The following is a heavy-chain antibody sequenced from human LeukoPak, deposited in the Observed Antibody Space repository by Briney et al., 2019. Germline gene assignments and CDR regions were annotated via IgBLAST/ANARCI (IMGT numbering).Heavy chain of an antibody. D-gene: IGHD6-13*01. CDR3: AHSKGSSWAPAYYYYYYYMDV. J-gene: IGHJ6*03. CDR1: GFSLSTSGVG. V-gene: IGHV2-5*01. CDR2: IYWNDDK. Sequence: SGPTLVKPTQTLTLTCTFSGFSLSTSGVGVGWIRQPPGKALEWLALIYWNDDKRYSPSLKSRLTITKDTSKNQVVLTMTNMDPVDTATYYCAHSKGSSWAPAYYYYYYYMDVWGKGTTVTVSS.